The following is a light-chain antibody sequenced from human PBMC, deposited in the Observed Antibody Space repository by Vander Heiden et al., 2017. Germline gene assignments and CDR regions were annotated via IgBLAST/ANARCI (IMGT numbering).Light chain of an antibody. CDR3: CSYAGSYTST. J-gene: IGLJ2*01. CDR2: DVN. CDR1: SSDVGGYNY. V-gene: IGLV2-11*01. Sequence: QSALTQPRSVSGSPGQSVTISCTGTSSDVGGYNYVSWYQQHPGKVPKLIIYDVNKRPSGVPDRFSGSKSGNTASLTISGLQADDEADYYCCSYAGSYTSTFGGGTKLTVL.